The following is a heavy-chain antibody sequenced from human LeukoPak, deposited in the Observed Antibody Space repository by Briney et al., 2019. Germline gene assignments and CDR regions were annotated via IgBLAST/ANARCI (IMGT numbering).Heavy chain of an antibody. D-gene: IGHD6-13*01. CDR1: GASNSNQY. J-gene: IGHJ4*02. V-gene: IGHV4-59*11. CDR2: IYNSGST. CDR3: ARTIAAAATDPGYFDY. Sequence: KPSETLSLTCSVSGASNSNQYWSWVRQPPGKGLEWIGYIYNSGSTNNNPSLKSRVTISVDTSKNQFSLKLSSVTAADTAVYYCARTIAAAATDPGYFDYWGQGTLVTVSS.